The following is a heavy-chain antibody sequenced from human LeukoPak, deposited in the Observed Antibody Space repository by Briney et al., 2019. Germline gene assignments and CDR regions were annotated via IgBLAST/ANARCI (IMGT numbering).Heavy chain of an antibody. CDR3: ARGPDERLDYYFDY. Sequence: GRSLRLSCAASGFTFSSYAMHWVRQAPGKGLEWVAVISYDGSNKYYADSVKGRFTISRDNSKNTLYLQMNSLRAEDTAVYYCARGPDERLDYYFDYWGQGTLVTVSS. V-gene: IGHV3-30-3*01. CDR2: ISYDGSNK. D-gene: IGHD6-25*01. CDR1: GFTFSSYA. J-gene: IGHJ4*02.